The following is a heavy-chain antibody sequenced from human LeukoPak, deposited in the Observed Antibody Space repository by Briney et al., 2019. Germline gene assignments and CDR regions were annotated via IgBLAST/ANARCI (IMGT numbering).Heavy chain of an antibody. J-gene: IGHJ3*01. D-gene: IGHD3-3*01. CDR2: VYFSGST. CDR3: ARAGDYDFLAFDV. Sequence: PSETLSLTCTVSGGSIRGYYWSWIRQPPGKGLEWIGNVYFSGSTLYNPSLKSRVTMSVDMSRNQFSLKLTSGTAADTAVYYCARAGDYDFLAFDVWGQGTIVTVSS. V-gene: IGHV4-59*01. CDR1: GGSIRGYY.